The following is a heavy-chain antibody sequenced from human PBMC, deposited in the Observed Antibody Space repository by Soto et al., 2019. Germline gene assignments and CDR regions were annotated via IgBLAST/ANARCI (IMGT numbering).Heavy chain of an antibody. Sequence: PGGSLRLSCAASGFTFSSYSMNWVRQAPGKGLEWVSYISSSSSTTYYADSVKGRFTISRDNAKNSLYLQMNSLRAEDTAVYYYAGRPSVWFGELSGSYYYYYGMDVWGQGTTVTVSS. D-gene: IGHD3-10*01. CDR1: GFTFSSYS. V-gene: IGHV3-48*04. CDR2: ISSSSSTT. J-gene: IGHJ6*02. CDR3: AGRPSVWFGELSGSYYYYYGMDV.